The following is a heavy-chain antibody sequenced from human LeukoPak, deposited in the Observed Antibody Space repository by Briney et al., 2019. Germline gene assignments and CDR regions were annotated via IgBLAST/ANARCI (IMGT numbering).Heavy chain of an antibody. D-gene: IGHD6-19*01. Sequence: ASVKVSCKVSGYTLTELSMHWVRQAPGKALEWMGGFDPEDGETVYAQKFQGRVTMTEDTSTDTAYMELSSLRSEDTAVYYCATRSSGWYEDFQHWGQGTLVTVSS. J-gene: IGHJ1*01. V-gene: IGHV1-24*01. CDR2: FDPEDGET. CDR3: ATRSSGWYEDFQH. CDR1: GYTLTELS.